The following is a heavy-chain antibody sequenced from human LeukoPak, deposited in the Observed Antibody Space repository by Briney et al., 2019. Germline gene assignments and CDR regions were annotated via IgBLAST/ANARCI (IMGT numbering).Heavy chain of an antibody. V-gene: IGHV1-2*02. D-gene: IGHD3-3*01. Sequence: ASVKVSCKASGYTFTSYAMHWVRQAPGQGLEWMGWVNPDSGYTNYAQKSQGRVTMTRDTSINTAYMELSRLTSDDTAVYYCATDPRTTVFGTFRYYYMDVWGEGTTVTVSS. CDR2: VNPDSGYT. CDR1: GYTFTSYA. CDR3: ATDPRTTVFGTFRYYYMDV. J-gene: IGHJ6*03.